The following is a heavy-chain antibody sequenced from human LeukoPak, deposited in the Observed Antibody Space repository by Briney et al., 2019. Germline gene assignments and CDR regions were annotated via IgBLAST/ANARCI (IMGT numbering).Heavy chain of an antibody. V-gene: IGHV4-61*01. D-gene: IGHD6-13*01. J-gene: IGHJ5*02. CDR3: ARVRGYSSSWYWFDP. Sequence: SETLSLTCTVSGGSVSSGSYYWSWIRQPPGKGLEWIGYIYYSGSTNYNPSLKSRVTISVHTSKNQFSLKLSSVTAADTAVYYCARVRGYSSSWYWFDPWGQGTLVTVSS. CDR2: IYYSGST. CDR1: GGSVSSGSYY.